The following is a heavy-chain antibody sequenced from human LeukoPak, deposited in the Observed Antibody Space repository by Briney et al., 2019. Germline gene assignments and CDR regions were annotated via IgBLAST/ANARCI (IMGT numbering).Heavy chain of an antibody. D-gene: IGHD3-22*01. CDR2: ISSSSSYI. V-gene: IGHV3-21*01. CDR3: ARALAYYYEISGYLAYFDY. Sequence: PGGSLRLSCAASGFTFSSYSMNWVRQAPGKGLEWVSSISSSSSYIYYADSVKGRFTISRDNAKNSLYLQMSSLGADDTAVYYCARALAYYYEISGYLAYFDYWGQGTLVTVSS. J-gene: IGHJ4*02. CDR1: GFTFSSYS.